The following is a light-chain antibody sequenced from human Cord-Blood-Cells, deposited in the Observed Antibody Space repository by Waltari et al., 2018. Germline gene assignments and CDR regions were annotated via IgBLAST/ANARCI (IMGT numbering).Light chain of an antibody. V-gene: IGLV2-23*01. CDR3: CSFAGSSTWV. Sequence: HSAMTHPASVSGSTGQSITNTRTRTNSHLGIYTLSPWYQKHPGKAPKHMIYECSKRASGVTNRFSGSKSGNTSSLTISGLQAEDEADYYCCSFAGSSTWVFGGGTKLTVL. J-gene: IGLJ3*02. CDR1: NSHLGIYTL. CDR2: ECS.